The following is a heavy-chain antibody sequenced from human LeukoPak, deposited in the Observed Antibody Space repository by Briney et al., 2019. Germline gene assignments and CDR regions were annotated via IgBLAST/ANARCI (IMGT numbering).Heavy chain of an antibody. Sequence: ASVKVSCKASGYTFTSYGISWVRQPAGQELEWMGCISAYNGNTNYAQKLQGRVTMTTDTSTSTAYMELRSLRSDDTAVYYCARALYDSSGYYFDYWGQGTLVTVSS. D-gene: IGHD3-22*01. CDR3: ARALYDSSGYYFDY. J-gene: IGHJ4*02. CDR1: GYTFTSYG. CDR2: ISAYNGNT. V-gene: IGHV1-18*01.